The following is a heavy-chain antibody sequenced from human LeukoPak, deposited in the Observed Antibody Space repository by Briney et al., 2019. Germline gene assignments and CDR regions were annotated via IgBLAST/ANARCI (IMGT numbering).Heavy chain of an antibody. J-gene: IGHJ4*02. CDR1: GFTFSTYS. V-gene: IGHV3-21*01. D-gene: IGHD2-8*02. Sequence: GGSLRLSCAASGFTFSTYSMNWVRQVPGKGLEWVSSISSSSSYIYYADSVKGRFTISRDNAKNSLYLQMNSLRAEDTAVYYCASNLWSYYFDYWGQGTLVTVSS. CDR3: ASNLWSYYFDY. CDR2: ISSSSSYI.